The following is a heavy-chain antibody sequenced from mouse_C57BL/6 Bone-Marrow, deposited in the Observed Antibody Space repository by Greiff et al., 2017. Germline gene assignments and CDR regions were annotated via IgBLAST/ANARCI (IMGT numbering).Heavy chain of an antibody. Sequence: EVQLVESGEGLVKPGGSLKLSCAASRFTFSSYAMSWVRQTPEKRLEWVAYISSGGDYIYYADTEKGRFTISRDNARNTLYLQMSSLKSEDTAMYYCTRDLYGKDYWGQGTTLTVSS. D-gene: IGHD2-1*01. J-gene: IGHJ2*01. CDR3: TRDLYGKDY. V-gene: IGHV5-9-1*02. CDR1: RFTFSSYA. CDR2: ISSGGDYI.